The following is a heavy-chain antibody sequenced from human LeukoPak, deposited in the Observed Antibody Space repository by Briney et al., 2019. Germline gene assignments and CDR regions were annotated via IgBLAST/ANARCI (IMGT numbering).Heavy chain of an antibody. Sequence: PSETLSLTCAVYGGSFSGYYWSWIRQPPGKGLEWIGEINHSGSTNYNPSLKSRVTISVDTSKNQFSLKLSSVTAADTAVYYCARASPGYCSSTSCYLSYYYYYYMDVWGKGTTVTVSS. CDR3: ARASPGYCSSTSCYLSYYYYYYMDV. CDR2: INHSGST. J-gene: IGHJ6*03. V-gene: IGHV4-34*01. CDR1: GGSFSGYY. D-gene: IGHD2-2*01.